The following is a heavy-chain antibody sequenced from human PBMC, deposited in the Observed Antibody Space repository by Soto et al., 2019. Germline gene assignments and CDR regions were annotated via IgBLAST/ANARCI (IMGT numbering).Heavy chain of an antibody. V-gene: IGHV3-48*03. CDR2: IGTSGKTI. D-gene: IGHD4-4*01. CDR1: GFTFSSYE. Sequence: VGSLRLSCAVSGFTFSSYEMNWVRQAPGKGLEWVSYIGTSGKTIYYADSVRGRFTISRDNAKNSLYLQMNSLRAEDTAVYCCARDPAIYSGKFDYGLDVWGRGTTVTVSS. J-gene: IGHJ6*02. CDR3: ARDPAIYSGKFDYGLDV.